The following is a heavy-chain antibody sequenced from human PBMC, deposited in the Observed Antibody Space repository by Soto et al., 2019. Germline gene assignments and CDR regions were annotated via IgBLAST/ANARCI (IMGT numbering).Heavy chain of an antibody. CDR3: AKEVTMVRGVIHYYYGMDV. Sequence: PGGFLRLSCAASGFTFSSYGMHWVRQAPGKGLEWVAVISYDGSNKYYADSVKGRFTISRDNSKNTLYLQMNSLRAEDTAVYYCAKEVTMVRGVIHYYYGMDVWGQGTTVTVSS. D-gene: IGHD3-10*01. CDR2: ISYDGSNK. V-gene: IGHV3-30*18. J-gene: IGHJ6*02. CDR1: GFTFSSYG.